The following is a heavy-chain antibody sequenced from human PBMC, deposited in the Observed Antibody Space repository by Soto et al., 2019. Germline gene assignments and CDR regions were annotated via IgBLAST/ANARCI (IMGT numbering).Heavy chain of an antibody. D-gene: IGHD3-10*01. CDR1: GFTFSSYA. CDR2: ISGSGGST. V-gene: IGHV3-23*01. J-gene: IGHJ6*03. CDR3: AKDRRGGDSYYYMDV. Sequence: GGSLRLSCAASGFTFSSYAMSWVRQAPGKGLEWVSAISGSGGSTYYADSVKGRFTISRDNSKNTLYLQMNSLRAEDTAVYYCAKDRRGGDSYYYMDVWGKGTTVTVSS.